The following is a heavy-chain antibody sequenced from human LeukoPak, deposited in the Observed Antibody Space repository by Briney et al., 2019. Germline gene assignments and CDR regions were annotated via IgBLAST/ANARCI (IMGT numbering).Heavy chain of an antibody. Sequence: SSETLSLTCAVYGGSFSGYYWSWIRQPPGKGLEWIGEINHSGSTNYNPSLKSRVTISVDTSKNQFSLKLSSVTAADTAVYYCARHNYRSDSAAGNYFDYWGQGTLVTVSS. D-gene: IGHD6-13*01. CDR1: GGSFSGYY. CDR3: ARHNYRSDSAAGNYFDY. J-gene: IGHJ4*02. CDR2: INHSGST. V-gene: IGHV4-34*01.